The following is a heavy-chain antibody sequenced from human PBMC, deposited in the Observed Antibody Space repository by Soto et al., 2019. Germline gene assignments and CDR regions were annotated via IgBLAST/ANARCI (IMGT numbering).Heavy chain of an antibody. Sequence: GGSLRLSCAASGFTFSSYAMSWVRQAPGKGLEWVSAISGSGGSTYYADSVKGRFTISRDNAKNTLYLQMNSLRAEDTAVYYCAKGSGYSGHDYRVDFDYWGQGTLVTVSS. CDR1: GFTFSSYA. J-gene: IGHJ4*02. CDR2: ISGSGGST. V-gene: IGHV3-23*01. CDR3: AKGSGYSGHDYRVDFDY. D-gene: IGHD5-12*01.